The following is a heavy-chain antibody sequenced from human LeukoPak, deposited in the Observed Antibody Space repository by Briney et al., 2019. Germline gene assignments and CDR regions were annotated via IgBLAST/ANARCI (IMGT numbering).Heavy chain of an antibody. CDR1: GFSFSSHA. D-gene: IGHD6-13*01. CDR2: ISNSGDST. J-gene: IGHJ4*02. CDR3: AKNPWKYSSSRYLYYFDY. Sequence: PGGSLRLSCAASGFSFSSHAMSWVRQAPGKGLEWVSAISNSGDSTYYADSVKGRFTISRDNSKNTLYLQMNSLRAEDTAVYYCAKNPWKYSSSRYLYYFDYWGQGTLVTVSS. V-gene: IGHV3-23*01.